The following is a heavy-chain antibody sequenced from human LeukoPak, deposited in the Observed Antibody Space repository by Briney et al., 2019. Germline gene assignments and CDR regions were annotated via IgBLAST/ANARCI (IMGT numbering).Heavy chain of an antibody. CDR3: ARHGTTSSNTFDI. CDR1: GFTFSSYA. D-gene: IGHD4-17*01. CDR2: ISYDGSNK. J-gene: IGHJ3*02. Sequence: PGGSLRLSCAASGFTFSSYAMHWVRQAPGKGLEWVAVISYDGSNKYYADSVKGRFTISRDNSKNTLYLQMNSLRGEDTAVYYCARHGTTSSNTFDIWGQGTMVTVSS. V-gene: IGHV3-30*14.